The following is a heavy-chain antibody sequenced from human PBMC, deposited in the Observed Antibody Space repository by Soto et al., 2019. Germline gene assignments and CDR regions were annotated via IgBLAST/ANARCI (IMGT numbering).Heavy chain of an antibody. CDR1: GYTFTGDY. CDR2: INPKSGYT. Sequence: QVQLVQSGAEVKKPGASITVSCKASGYTFTGDYLHWVRQAPGQGLEWMAWINPKSGYTKSAQKFQARVTLTRDTSISPAYMELRSLRSEDTAVYFCARYPGSNSLFDSWGQGTLVTVSS. J-gene: IGHJ4*02. CDR3: ARYPGSNSLFDS. D-gene: IGHD1-26*01. V-gene: IGHV1-2*02.